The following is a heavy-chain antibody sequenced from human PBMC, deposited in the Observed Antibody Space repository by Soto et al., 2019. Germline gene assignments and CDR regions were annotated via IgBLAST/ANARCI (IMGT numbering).Heavy chain of an antibody. CDR3: ARERSGYHFDS. J-gene: IGHJ4*02. D-gene: IGHD3-3*01. CDR1: GGSISSGGYY. CDR2: ISNRGST. V-gene: IGHV4-31*03. Sequence: SETLSLTCSVSGGSISSGGYYWSWIRQLPGKGLEWIGYISNRGSTNYNPSLKSRVTIAVDTSKNQFSLKLSSVAAADTAVFYCARERSGYHFDSWGQGTLVTVSS.